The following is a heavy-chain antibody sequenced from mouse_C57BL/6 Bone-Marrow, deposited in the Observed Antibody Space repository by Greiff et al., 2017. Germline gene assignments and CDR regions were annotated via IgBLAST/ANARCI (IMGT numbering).Heavy chain of an antibody. CDR2: ILPGSGST. CDR3: ARDGKSHHYYGNSYVYFDY. D-gene: IGHD1-1*01. J-gene: IGHJ2*01. Sequence: VQLQQSGAELMKPGASVKLSCKATGYTFTGYWIEWVKQRPGHGLEWIGEILPGSGSTYYNEKFKGKATLTADTSSNTAYMQLSSLTTEDSAIXYCARDGKSHHYYGNSYVYFDYWGQGTTLTVSS. CDR1: GYTFTGYW. V-gene: IGHV1-9*01.